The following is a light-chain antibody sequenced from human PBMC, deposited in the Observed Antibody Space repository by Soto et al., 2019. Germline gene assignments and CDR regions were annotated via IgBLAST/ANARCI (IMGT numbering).Light chain of an antibody. CDR1: SSNSGAGYD. CDR3: QSYDSSLSVV. J-gene: IGLJ2*01. V-gene: IGLV1-40*01. Sequence: QSVLTQPPSVSGAPGQRVTISCTGRSSNSGAGYDVHWYQQLPGTAPKLLIYGNSNRPSGVPDRFSGSKSGTSASLAITGLQAEDEAYYYCQSYDSSLSVVFGGGTKLTVL. CDR2: GNS.